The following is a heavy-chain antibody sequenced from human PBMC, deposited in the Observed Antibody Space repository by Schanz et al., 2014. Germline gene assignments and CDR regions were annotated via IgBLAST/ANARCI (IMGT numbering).Heavy chain of an antibody. CDR3: ARDLTVDTGYVVHYYYYGMDV. CDR2: IIPVLNIA. J-gene: IGHJ6*02. V-gene: IGHV1-69*08. CDR1: GGTFSSYT. Sequence: QLQLVQSGAEVKKPGSSVKVSCKLSGGTFSSYTISWMRQAPGQGLEWMGKIIPVLNIATYAQRFQGRVSNTADKSTSTAYMDLSSLRPEDTAVYYCARDLTVDTGYVVHYYYYGMDVWGQGTTXTVSS. D-gene: IGHD5-12*01.